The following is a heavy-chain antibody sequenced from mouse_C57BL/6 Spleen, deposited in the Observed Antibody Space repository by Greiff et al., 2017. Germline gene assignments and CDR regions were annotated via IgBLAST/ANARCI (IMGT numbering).Heavy chain of an antibody. CDR2: ILPGSGST. CDR1: GYTFTGYW. Sequence: QVQLQQSGAELMKPGASVKLSCKATGYTFTGYWIEWVKQRPGHGLEWIGEILPGSGSTNDNEKFKGKATFTADTSSNTAYMQLSSLTTEDSAIYYCAREDYYGEGDYWGQGTTLTVSS. V-gene: IGHV1-9*01. J-gene: IGHJ2*01. CDR3: AREDYYGEGDY. D-gene: IGHD1-1*01.